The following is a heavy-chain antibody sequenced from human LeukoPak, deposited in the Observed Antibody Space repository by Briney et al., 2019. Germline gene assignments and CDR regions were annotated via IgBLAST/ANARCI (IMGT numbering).Heavy chain of an antibody. CDR2: ISYDGSNK. V-gene: IGHV3-30*18. CDR3: AKVWEAYCGGDCFSPFDY. D-gene: IGHD2-21*02. Sequence: GRSLRLSCAASGFTFSNYGMHWVRQAPGKGLEWVAVISYDGSNKYYADSVKGRFTISRDNSKETLNLQMNSLRAEDTAIYCCAKVWEAYCGGDCFSPFDYWGQGTLVTVSS. CDR1: GFTFSNYG. J-gene: IGHJ4*02.